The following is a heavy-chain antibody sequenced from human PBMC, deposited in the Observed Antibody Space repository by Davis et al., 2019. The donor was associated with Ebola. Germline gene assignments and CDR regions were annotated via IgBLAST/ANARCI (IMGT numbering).Heavy chain of an antibody. V-gene: IGHV1-8*02. CDR2: MNPNSGDT. J-gene: IGHJ4*02. D-gene: IGHD2-2*01. Sequence: AASVKVSCKASGYTFTGYYMHWVRQAPGQGFEWMGWMNPNSGDTGYAQNFQGRVTMTRETSVSTAYLELSSLRSEDTAIYFCVRGEDYCTSASCYDYWGQGSLVTVSS. CDR3: VRGEDYCTSASCYDY. CDR1: GYTFTGYY.